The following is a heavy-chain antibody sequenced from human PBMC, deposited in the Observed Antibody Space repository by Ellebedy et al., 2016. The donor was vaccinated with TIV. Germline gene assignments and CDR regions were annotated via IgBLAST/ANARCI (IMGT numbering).Heavy chain of an antibody. V-gene: IGHV3-74*01. CDR1: GFTFSSYW. J-gene: IGHJ6*02. D-gene: IGHD1-14*01. CDR2: INSDVSSP. CDR3: SKGRSTSSNRFYWYYGMDV. Sequence: GESLKISCAASGFTFSSYWMHWVRQAPGKGLVWVSRINSDVSSPSYADSVKGRFTIPRDNAKNTLYLQVNSLRAEDTAIYFCSKGRSTSSNRFYWYYGMDVWGQGTTVTVSS.